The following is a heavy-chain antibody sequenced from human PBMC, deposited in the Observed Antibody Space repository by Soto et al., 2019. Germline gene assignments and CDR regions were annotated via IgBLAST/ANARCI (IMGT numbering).Heavy chain of an antibody. CDR2: IATYNSNR. J-gene: IGHJ5*02. CDR3: ARVLRGVVNWFDP. CDR1: GDTFTNFG. D-gene: IGHD3-10*01. V-gene: IGHV1-18*01. Sequence: HLVQSGPEVKKPGASITVSCKTSGDTFTNFGLSWVRQDPGQGLEWMGWIATYNSNRHYAQKFQGRLTLTTDTSTSTAYMELKSLGYDDTAVYYCARVLRGVVNWFDPWGQGTIVTVSS.